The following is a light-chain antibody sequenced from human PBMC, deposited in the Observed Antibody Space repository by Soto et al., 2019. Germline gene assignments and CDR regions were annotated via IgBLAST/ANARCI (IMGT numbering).Light chain of an antibody. Sequence: EIVLTQSPGTLSLSPGDGATLSCSASQSVSTTYLAWFQQKXGQAPRVLIYGAHIRDIGIADRFRGSGSGTECTLTISRLEPEDVEVDDCQQYHRLTRTFGQGTKVDIK. CDR2: GAH. V-gene: IGKV3-20*01. CDR1: QSVSTTY. J-gene: IGKJ1*01. CDR3: QQYHRLTRT.